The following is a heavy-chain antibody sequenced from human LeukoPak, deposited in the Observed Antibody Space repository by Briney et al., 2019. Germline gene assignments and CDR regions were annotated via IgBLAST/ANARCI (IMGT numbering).Heavy chain of an antibody. V-gene: IGHV4-61*08. CDR3: ASGYSGSYYPFDY. Sequence: SETLSLTCTVSGGSISSGGYYWSWIRQHPGKGLEWIGYIYYSGSTNYNPPLKSRVTISVDTSKNQFSLKLSSVTAADTAVYYCASGYSGSYYPFDYWGQGTLVTVSS. J-gene: IGHJ4*02. D-gene: IGHD1-26*01. CDR2: IYYSGST. CDR1: GGSISSGGYY.